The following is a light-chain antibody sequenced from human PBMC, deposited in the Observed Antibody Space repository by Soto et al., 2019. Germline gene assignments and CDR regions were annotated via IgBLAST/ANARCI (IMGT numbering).Light chain of an antibody. CDR2: AAS. CDR3: QKYDSAPLT. Sequence: DIQMTQSPSSLSASVGDRVTITCRASQGIRNYLAWYQQKPGKIPKLLISAASTLQSGVPSRFSGSGSGTDFTLTISSLQPEDVASAYCQKYDSAPLTFGGGTTVEIK. J-gene: IGKJ4*01. CDR1: QGIRNY. V-gene: IGKV1-27*01.